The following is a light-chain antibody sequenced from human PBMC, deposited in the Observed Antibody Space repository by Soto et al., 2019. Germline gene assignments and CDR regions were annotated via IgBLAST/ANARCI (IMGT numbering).Light chain of an antibody. Sequence: ELVLTQSPSTLSLSQGERASLSCSASQSVSSYLAWYQQKPGQAHRLLLYDASNRATGIPARFSGSGSGTEFTLTISSLESEDFAVYSCQQSSNWLSITFGQGTRLEIK. CDR3: QQSSNWLSIT. CDR2: DAS. J-gene: IGKJ5*01. V-gene: IGKV3-11*01. CDR1: QSVSSY.